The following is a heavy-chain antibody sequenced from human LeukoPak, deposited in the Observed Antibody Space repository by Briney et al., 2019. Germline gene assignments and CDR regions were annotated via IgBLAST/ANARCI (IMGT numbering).Heavy chain of an antibody. Sequence: SETLSLTCTVSGGSTSSSSYYWGWIRQPPGKGLEWIGSIYYSGSTYSNPSLKSRVTISVDTSKNQFSLKLSSVNAADTAVYYCASTLGYCSSTSCSYFDYWGQGTLVTVSS. J-gene: IGHJ4*02. CDR2: IYYSGST. CDR3: ASTLGYCSSTSCSYFDY. D-gene: IGHD2-2*01. V-gene: IGHV4-39*01. CDR1: GGSTSSSSYY.